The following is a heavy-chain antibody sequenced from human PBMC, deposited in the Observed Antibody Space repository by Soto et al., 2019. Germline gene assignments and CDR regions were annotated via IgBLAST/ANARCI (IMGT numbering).Heavy chain of an antibody. Sequence: GGSLRLSCAASGFTFSSYWMHWVRQAPGKGLVWVSRINSDGSSTSYADSVKGRFTISRDNAKNTLYLQMNSLRAEDTAVYYCASSATVYAIFGAPYWGQGTLVTVSS. CDR2: INSDGSST. D-gene: IGHD2-8*01. J-gene: IGHJ4*02. CDR1: GFTFSSYW. CDR3: ASSATVYAIFGAPY. V-gene: IGHV3-74*01.